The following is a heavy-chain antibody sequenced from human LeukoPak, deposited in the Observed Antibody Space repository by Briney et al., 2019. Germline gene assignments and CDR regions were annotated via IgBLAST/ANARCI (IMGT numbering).Heavy chain of an antibody. V-gene: IGHV3-66*01. CDR1: GFTVSSNY. J-gene: IGHJ4*02. CDR2: IYSGGTT. CDR3: ARDQHSYAHAAH. Sequence: GGSLRLSCAASGFTVSSNYMSWVRQAPGKGLEWVSVIYSGGTTYYADSVKGRFTISRDNSKNTLHLQMNSLRAEDPAVYYCARDQHSYAHAAHWGQGTLVTVSS. D-gene: IGHD5-18*01.